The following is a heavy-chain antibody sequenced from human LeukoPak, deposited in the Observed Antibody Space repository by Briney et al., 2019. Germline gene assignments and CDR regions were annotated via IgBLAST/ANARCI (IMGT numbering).Heavy chain of an antibody. D-gene: IGHD5-18*01. Sequence: GGSLRLSCAASGFTFSSYGMHWVGQAPGKGREWGAVISYDGSNKYYADSVKGRFTISRDNSNNTLYLQMNSLRAEATAVYYCAKAGYSYGQRHYFDYWGQGTLVTVSS. CDR3: AKAGYSYGQRHYFDY. J-gene: IGHJ4*02. CDR2: ISYDGSNK. CDR1: GFTFSSYG. V-gene: IGHV3-30*18.